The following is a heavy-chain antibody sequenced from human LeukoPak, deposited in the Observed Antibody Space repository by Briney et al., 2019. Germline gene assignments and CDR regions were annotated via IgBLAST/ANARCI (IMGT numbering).Heavy chain of an antibody. Sequence: ASVKVSCKASGYTFTSYGISWVRQAPGQGLEWMGWISAYNGNTNYAQKLQGRVTMTTDTSTSTAYMELRSLRSDDTAVYYCASRPHYYGSGSYPYWGQGTLVTVSS. CDR3: ASRPHYYGSGSYPY. D-gene: IGHD3-10*01. V-gene: IGHV1-18*01. J-gene: IGHJ4*02. CDR1: GYTFTSYG. CDR2: ISAYNGNT.